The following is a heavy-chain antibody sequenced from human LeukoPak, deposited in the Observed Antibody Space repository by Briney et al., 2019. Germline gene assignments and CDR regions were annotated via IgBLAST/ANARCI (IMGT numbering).Heavy chain of an antibody. V-gene: IGHV4-34*01. J-gene: IGHJ4*02. Sequence: SETLSLTCAVYGGSFSGYYWSWIRQPPGKGLEWIGEINHSGSTNYNPSLKSRVTISVDTSKNQFSLKLSSVTAADTAVYYCARVIQWHFDYWGQGTLVTVSS. CDR2: INHSGST. CDR1: GGSFSGYY. D-gene: IGHD5-12*01. CDR3: ARVIQWHFDY.